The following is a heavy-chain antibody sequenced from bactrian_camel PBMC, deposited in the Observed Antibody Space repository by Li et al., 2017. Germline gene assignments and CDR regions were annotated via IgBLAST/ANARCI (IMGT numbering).Heavy chain of an antibody. J-gene: IGHJ4*01. D-gene: IGHD1*01. CDR2: IGSDGSA. CDR1: GYTHRSYC. V-gene: IGHV3S55*01. Sequence: VQLVESGGGSVQAGGSLRLSCVASGYTHRSYCMGWFRQAPGKEREGVASIGSDGSASYANSVKDRFTIAKDNAKNTLYLQMNSLKPEDTAMYYCAAMIYSRRCVFEVGAYPYWGQGTQVTVS. CDR3: AAMIYSRRCVFEVGAYPY.